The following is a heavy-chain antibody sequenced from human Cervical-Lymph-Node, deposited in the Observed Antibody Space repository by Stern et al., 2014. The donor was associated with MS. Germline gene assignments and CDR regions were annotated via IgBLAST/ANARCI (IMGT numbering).Heavy chain of an antibody. CDR1: GYTFTGYY. Sequence: QVQLVQSGAEVKKPAASVTVSCKASGYTFTGYYMHWVRQAPGQGLEWMGRINPNSGGTNYAQKFQGRVTMTRDTSISTAYMELSRLRSDDTAVYYCARGVGATWEDAFDIWGQGTMVTVSS. D-gene: IGHD1-26*01. CDR3: ARGVGATWEDAFDI. V-gene: IGHV1-2*06. J-gene: IGHJ3*02. CDR2: INPNSGGT.